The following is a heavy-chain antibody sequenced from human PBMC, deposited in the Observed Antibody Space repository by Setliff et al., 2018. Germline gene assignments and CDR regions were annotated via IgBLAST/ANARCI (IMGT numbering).Heavy chain of an antibody. D-gene: IGHD3-3*01. CDR3: RFWSGTTWLSPFDY. V-gene: IGHV4-61*02. CDR2: IYTSGST. J-gene: IGHJ4*02. CDR1: GGSINSGSYY. Sequence: SETLSLTCTVSGGSINSGSYYWNWIRQPSGKGLEWIGRIYTSGSTNYNPSLRSRVTMSVDTSKKQLSLKLSTVTAADTAVYYCRFWSGTTWLSPFDYWGQGTLVTVS.